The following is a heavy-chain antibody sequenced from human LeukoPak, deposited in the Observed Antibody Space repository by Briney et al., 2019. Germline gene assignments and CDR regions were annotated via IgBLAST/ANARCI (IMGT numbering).Heavy chain of an antibody. CDR3: ARDLDDSSGYYYSPSDY. Sequence: ASVKVSCKASGYTFTSYYMHWVRQAPGQGLEWMGIINPSGGSTSYAQKFQGRVTMTRDTSTSTVYMELSSLRSEDTAVYYCARDLDDSSGYYYSPSDYWGQGTLVTVSS. CDR2: INPSGGST. V-gene: IGHV1-46*01. D-gene: IGHD3-22*01. J-gene: IGHJ4*02. CDR1: GYTFTSYY.